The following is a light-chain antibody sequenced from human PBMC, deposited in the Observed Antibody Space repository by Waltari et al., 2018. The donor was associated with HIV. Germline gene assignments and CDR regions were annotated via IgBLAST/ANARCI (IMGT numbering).Light chain of an antibody. CDR3: CSYAGTYTWV. CDR1: STDIGDYKY. V-gene: IGLV2-11*01. J-gene: IGLJ2*01. CDR2: DVS. Sequence: CGLAHTLSVSGSSGPSVTISCRGSSTDIGDYKYVSWYQHHPGQVPKLVIFDVSKRPSGVPDRFSGSKSVNTASLTISGLQAEDEADYYCCSYAGTYTWVFGGGTRLTVL.